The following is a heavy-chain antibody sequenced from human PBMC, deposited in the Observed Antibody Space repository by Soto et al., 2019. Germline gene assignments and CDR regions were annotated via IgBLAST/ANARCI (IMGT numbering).Heavy chain of an antibody. CDR1: GYTFSSHG. CDR2: IIPMFGTP. J-gene: IGHJ4*02. CDR3: AIGSVVVMGAATGGLIY. D-gene: IGHD2-21*01. Sequence: QVQLVQSGAEVRKPGASVKVSCKASGYTFSSHGITWVRQAPGQGLEWMGGIIPMFGTPKYAQRFQGRVSITADKSTTTAYMELSSLRSEDTAVYYCAIGSVVVMGAATGGLIYWGQGALVTVSS. V-gene: IGHV1-69*13.